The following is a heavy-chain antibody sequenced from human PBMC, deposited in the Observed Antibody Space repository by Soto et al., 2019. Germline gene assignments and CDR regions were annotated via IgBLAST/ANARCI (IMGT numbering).Heavy chain of an antibody. D-gene: IGHD3-22*01. CDR1: GFTFSSYW. CDR2: IKQDGSEK. V-gene: IGHV3-7*01. Sequence: EVQLVESGGGLVQPGGSLRLSCAASGFTFSSYWMSWVHQAPGKGLEWVANIKQDGSEKYYVDSVKGRFTISRDNAKNSLYLQMNSLRAEDTAVYYCARDRYYDSSGYPAPYYYYGMDVWGQGTTVTVSS. CDR3: ARDRYYDSSGYPAPYYYYGMDV. J-gene: IGHJ6*02.